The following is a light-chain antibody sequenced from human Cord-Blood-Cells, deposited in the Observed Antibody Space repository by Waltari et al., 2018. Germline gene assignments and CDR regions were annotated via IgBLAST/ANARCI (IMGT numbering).Light chain of an antibody. CDR2: AAS. CDR1: QSISSY. Sequence: IQMTQPPSSLSASVGATLTITCRASQSISSYLNWYQQKPGKAPKLLIYAASSLQSGVPSRFSGSGSGTDFTLTISSLQSEDFATYYCQQSYSTPLTFGGGTKVEIK. CDR3: QQSYSTPLT. V-gene: IGKV1-39*01. J-gene: IGKJ4*01.